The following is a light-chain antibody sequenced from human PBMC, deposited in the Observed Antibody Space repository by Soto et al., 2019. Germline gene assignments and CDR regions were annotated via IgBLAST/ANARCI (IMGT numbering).Light chain of an antibody. Sequence: DIQMTQSPSSLSASVGDRVTITCQASQDISNYLNWYQQKPGKAPKLLIYDASNLDTRVPARFSGSGSETDFTFTISSLQPEDIATYYCQQYDNLPLTCGGGTKVEIK. CDR3: QQYDNLPLT. CDR1: QDISNY. J-gene: IGKJ4*02. V-gene: IGKV1-33*01. CDR2: DAS.